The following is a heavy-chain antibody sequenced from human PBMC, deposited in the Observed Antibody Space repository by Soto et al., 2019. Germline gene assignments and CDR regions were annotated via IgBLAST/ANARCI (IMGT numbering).Heavy chain of an antibody. V-gene: IGHV3-11*01. CDR2: ISTSGTTI. Sequence: GGSLRLSCAASGFTFSDYYMSWIRQAPGKGLEWVSYISTSGTTIYYADSVKGRFTISRDNAKSSLYLQMNSLRADDTAVYYCARVPTFKEWLLPSGYFDYWGQGTLVTVSS. CDR1: GFTFSDYY. J-gene: IGHJ4*02. CDR3: ARVPTFKEWLLPSGYFDY. D-gene: IGHD3-3*02.